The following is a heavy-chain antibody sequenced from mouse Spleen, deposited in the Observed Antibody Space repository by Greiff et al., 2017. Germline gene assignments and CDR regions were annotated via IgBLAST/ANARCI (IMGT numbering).Heavy chain of an antibody. CDR1: GYTFTSYW. D-gene: IGHD1-1*01. CDR3: ARLGTTVVAPYYFDY. CDR2: IDPSDSYT. J-gene: IGHJ2*01. Sequence: QVQLQQPGAELVMPGASVKLSCKASGYTFTSYWMHWVKQRPGQGLEWIGEIDPSDSYTNYNQKFKGKATLTVDKSSSTAYMQLSSLTSEDSAVYYCARLGTTVVAPYYFDYWGQGTTLTVSS. V-gene: IGHV1-69*01.